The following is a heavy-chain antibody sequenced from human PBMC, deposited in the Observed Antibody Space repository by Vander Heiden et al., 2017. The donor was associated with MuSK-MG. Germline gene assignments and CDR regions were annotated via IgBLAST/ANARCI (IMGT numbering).Heavy chain of an antibody. V-gene: IGHV4-39*01. J-gene: IGHJ4*02. CDR3: ARSRNCGPFFDY. Sequence: QLQLQESGPGLVKPSETLSLICTVSGASISSSNYYWGWIRQSPGKGLEWIGSFSYSESTYYTPALKSRVTISVDTSKKKFSLELTSVTAADAAVYYCARSRNCGPFFDYWVQGTMVNVYS. CDR2: FSYSEST. CDR1: GASISSSNYY. D-gene: IGHD7-27*01.